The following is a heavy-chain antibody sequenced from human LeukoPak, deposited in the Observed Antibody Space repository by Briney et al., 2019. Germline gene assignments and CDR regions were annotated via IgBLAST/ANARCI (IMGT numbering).Heavy chain of an antibody. J-gene: IGHJ1*01. D-gene: IGHD2-2*01. V-gene: IGHV3-49*04. CDR2: IRSKIYGGTP. CDR3: TTTLSKLGYCSSTSCPRFFQH. Sequence: GGSLRLSCTASGFTFGDYAMTWVRQAPGKGLEWVGFIRSKIYGGTPEYAAPVKGRFTISRDDSKNTLYLQMNSLKTEDTAVYYCTTTLSKLGYCSSTSCPRFFQHWGQGTLVTVSS. CDR1: GFTFGDYA.